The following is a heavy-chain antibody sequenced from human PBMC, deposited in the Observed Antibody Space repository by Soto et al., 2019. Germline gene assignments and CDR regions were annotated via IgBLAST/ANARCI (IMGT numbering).Heavy chain of an antibody. CDR2: IWYDGSNK. V-gene: IGHV3-33*01. Sequence: QVQLVESGGGVVQPGRSLRLSCAASGFTFSSYGMHWVRQAPGKGLEWVAVIWYDGSNKYYADSVKGRFTISRDNSKNTLYLQMNSLRAEDTAVYYCARDNNGSGMDVWGQGTTVTVSS. D-gene: IGHD3-10*01. J-gene: IGHJ6*02. CDR3: ARDNNGSGMDV. CDR1: GFTFSSYG.